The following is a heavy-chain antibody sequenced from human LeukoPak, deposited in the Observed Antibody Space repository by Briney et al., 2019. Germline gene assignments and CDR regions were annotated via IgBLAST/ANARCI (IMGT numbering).Heavy chain of an antibody. Sequence: ASVKVSCKAPGYTFTNYDIMWVRQATGQGPEWMGWMNSNSGNTGYAQKFQGRVTMTRDTSINTAYMELHSLTSEDTAVYYCARGRGGTVVRGYLDYWGQGTLVTVS. CDR1: GYTFTNYD. D-gene: IGHD3-10*01. V-gene: IGHV1-8*01. J-gene: IGHJ4*02. CDR3: ARGRGGTVVRGYLDY. CDR2: MNSNSGNT.